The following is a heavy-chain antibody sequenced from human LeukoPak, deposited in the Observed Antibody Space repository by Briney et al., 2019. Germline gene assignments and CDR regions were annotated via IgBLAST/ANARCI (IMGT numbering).Heavy chain of an antibody. CDR3: AKFGPSFDP. CDR1: GFTFSSYG. Sequence: GGSLRLSCAASGFTFSSYGMHWVRQAPGKGLEWVAVIRYDGSNKYYADSVKGRFTISRDNSKNTLYLQMNSLRAEDTAVYYCAKFGPSFDPWGQGTLVTVSS. D-gene: IGHD3-10*01. J-gene: IGHJ5*02. CDR2: IRYDGSNK. V-gene: IGHV3-30*02.